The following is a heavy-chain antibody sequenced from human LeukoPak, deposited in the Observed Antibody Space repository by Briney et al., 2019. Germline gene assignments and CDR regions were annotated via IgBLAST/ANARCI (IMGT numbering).Heavy chain of an antibody. Sequence: PSQTLSLTCTVSGGSISSGGYYWSWIRQHPGKGLEWIGYIYYSGSTYYNPSLKSRVTISVDTSKNQFSLKLGSVTAADTAVYYCARDNDSSGYYYAFRYWGQGTLVTVSS. V-gene: IGHV4-31*03. CDR2: IYYSGST. CDR3: ARDNDSSGYYYAFRY. D-gene: IGHD3-22*01. J-gene: IGHJ4*02. CDR1: GGSISSGGYY.